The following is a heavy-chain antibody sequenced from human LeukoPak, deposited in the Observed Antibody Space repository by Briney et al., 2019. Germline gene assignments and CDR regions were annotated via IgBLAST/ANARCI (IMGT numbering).Heavy chain of an antibody. J-gene: IGHJ4*02. CDR2: IYYSGST. V-gene: IGHV4-59*01. D-gene: IGHD1-26*01. CDR1: GGSISSYY. CDR3: ARDRLGQSTDYFDY. Sequence: SETLSLTCTVSGGSISSYYWSWLRQPPGKGLEWIGYIYYSGSTNYNPSLNSRVTISVDTSKNQFSLKLSSVTAADTAVYYCARDRLGQSTDYFDYWGQGTLVTVSS.